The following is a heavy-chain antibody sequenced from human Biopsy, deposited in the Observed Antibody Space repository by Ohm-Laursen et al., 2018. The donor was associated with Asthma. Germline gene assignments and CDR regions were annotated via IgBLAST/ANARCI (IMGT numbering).Heavy chain of an antibody. CDR3: ARGDSSGWSHYYFDY. D-gene: IGHD6-19*01. CDR1: GFTLSDSY. V-gene: IGHV3-23*01. Sequence: SLRLSCAASGFTLSDSYMSWVRQAPGKGPEWVSSITGSGGFTYYADSVKGRFTISRDKSENTLYLQMDSLRAEDTAVYYCARGDSSGWSHYYFDYWGQGTLVTVSS. J-gene: IGHJ4*02. CDR2: ITGSGGFT.